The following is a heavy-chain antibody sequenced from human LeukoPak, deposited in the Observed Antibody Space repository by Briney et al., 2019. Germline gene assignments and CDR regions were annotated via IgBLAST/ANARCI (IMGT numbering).Heavy chain of an antibody. CDR3: AKDGYSSGWPVDY. CDR2: ITYDGSNY. J-gene: IGHJ4*02. Sequence: GGSLRLSCAASGFTFSSYGMHWVHQAPGKGLEWVAVITYDGSNYYYADSVKGRFTISRDNSKNTVFLQMNGLRAVDTAVYYCAKDGYSSGWPVDYWGQGTLVSVSS. CDR1: GFTFSSYG. D-gene: IGHD6-19*01. V-gene: IGHV3-30*18.